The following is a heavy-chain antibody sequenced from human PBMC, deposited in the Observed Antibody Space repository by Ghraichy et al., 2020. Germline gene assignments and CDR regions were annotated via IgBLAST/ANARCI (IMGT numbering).Heavy chain of an antibody. CDR3: AKEGGRLGEGAFDV. CDR1: EFTFDGYP. Sequence: GSLRLSCAVSEFTFDGYPMTWVRQAPGKGLEWVSTLGADGRSTFYADSVKGRFTISRDKSKRTMYLQMNSPRADDTAVYYCAKEGGRLGEGAFDVWGQGTKVTVSS. D-gene: IGHD3-10*01. CDR2: LGADGRST. V-gene: IGHV3-23*01. J-gene: IGHJ3*01.